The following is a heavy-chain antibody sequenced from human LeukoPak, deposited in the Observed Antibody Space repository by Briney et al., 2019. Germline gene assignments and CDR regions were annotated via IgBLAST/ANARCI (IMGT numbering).Heavy chain of an antibody. CDR3: ARDVVVTSSPDAFDI. J-gene: IGHJ3*02. Sequence: SQTLSLTCAVSGDSATSGGYYWTWIRHHPGKGLEWIGYISNSGTTSYNPSLKSRVSISVDTSDNQFSLRLTSVTAADTAVYYCARDVVVTSSPDAFDIWGQGTMVTVSS. CDR2: ISNSGTT. V-gene: IGHV4-31*11. CDR1: GDSATSGGYY. D-gene: IGHD2-21*01.